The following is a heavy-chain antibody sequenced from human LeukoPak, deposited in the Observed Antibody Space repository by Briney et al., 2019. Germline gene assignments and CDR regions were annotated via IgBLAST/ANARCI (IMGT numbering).Heavy chain of an antibody. CDR3: ARVGEGATKDIESSQP. J-gene: IGHJ1*01. D-gene: IGHD1-26*01. V-gene: IGHV1-2*02. CDR1: GYTFTGYY. CDR2: INPNSGGT. Sequence: ASVKVSCKASGYTFTGYYMHWVRQAPGQGLEWMGWINPNSGGTNYAQKFQGRVTMTRDTSISTAYMELSRLRSDDTAVYYCARVGEGATKDIESSQPWARGPRVTVPS.